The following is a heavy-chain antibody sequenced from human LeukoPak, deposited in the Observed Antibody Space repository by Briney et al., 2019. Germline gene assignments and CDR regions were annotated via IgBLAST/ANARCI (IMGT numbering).Heavy chain of an antibody. V-gene: IGHV4-59*11. CDR1: GGSISSHY. CDR3: AGAVEYYYYYYMDV. D-gene: IGHD4-23*01. CDR2: IYYSGST. J-gene: IGHJ6*03. Sequence: SETLSLTCTVSGGSISSHYWSWIRQPPGKGLEWNGYIYYSGSTNYNPSLKSRVTISVDTSKNQFSLKLSSVTAADTAVYYCAGAVEYYYYYYMDVWGKGTTVTVSS.